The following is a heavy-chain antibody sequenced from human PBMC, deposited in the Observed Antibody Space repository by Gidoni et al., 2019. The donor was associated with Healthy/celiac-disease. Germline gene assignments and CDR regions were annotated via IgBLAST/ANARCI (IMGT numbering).Heavy chain of an antibody. CDR1: GGSISSGGYY. CDR3: ARDAAGTTVSNWFDP. Sequence: QVQLQESGPGLVKPSQTLSLTCTVSGGSISSGGYYWSWIRQHPGKGLEWIGYIYYSGSTYYNPSLKSRVTISVDTSKNQFSLKLSSVTAADTAVYYCARDAAGTTVSNWFDPWGQGTLVTVSS. J-gene: IGHJ5*02. D-gene: IGHD1-1*01. CDR2: IYYSGST. V-gene: IGHV4-31*03.